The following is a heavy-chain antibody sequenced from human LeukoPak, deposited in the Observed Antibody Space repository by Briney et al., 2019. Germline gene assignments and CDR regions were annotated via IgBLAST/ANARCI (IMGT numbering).Heavy chain of an antibody. D-gene: IGHD6-19*01. J-gene: IGHJ4*02. Sequence: GGSLRLSCAASGFTFSSYEMNWVRQAPGKGLEWVSAISGSGGSTYYADSVKGRFTISRDNSKNTLYLQMNSLRAEDTAVYYCASRGEWLARWPFDYWGQGTLVTVSS. CDR3: ASRGEWLARWPFDY. V-gene: IGHV3-23*01. CDR1: GFTFSSYE. CDR2: ISGSGGST.